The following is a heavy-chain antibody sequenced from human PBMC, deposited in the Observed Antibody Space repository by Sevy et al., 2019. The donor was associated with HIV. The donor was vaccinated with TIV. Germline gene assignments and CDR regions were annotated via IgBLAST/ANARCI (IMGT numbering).Heavy chain of an antibody. CDR3: ARDIGRATIFGVVHNWFDP. V-gene: IGHV3-21*01. J-gene: IGHJ5*02. CDR1: GFTFSSYS. CDR2: ISSSSSYI. Sequence: GGSLRLSCAASGFTFSSYSMNWVRQAPGKGLEWVSSISSSSSYIYYADSVKGRFIISRDNARNSLYLQMNSLRAEDTAVYYCARDIGRATIFGVVHNWFDPWGQGTLVTVSS. D-gene: IGHD3-3*01.